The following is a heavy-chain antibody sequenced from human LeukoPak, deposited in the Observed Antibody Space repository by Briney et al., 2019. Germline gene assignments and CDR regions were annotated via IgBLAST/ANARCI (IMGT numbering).Heavy chain of an antibody. D-gene: IGHD3-3*01. CDR1: VYTFTIYS. J-gene: IGHJ4*02. V-gene: IGHV1-2*02. CDR2: INPNSGAT. Sequence: ASVTVSFTTSVYTFTIYSMHWVRQAPGEGHEWMGWINPNSGATNYAQKFQGRVTMTKDTSISTTYLGLSMLRSDRTGVYFCVPAPFCDDLYFYFWGQGTLVTVS. CDR3: VPAPFCDDLYFYF.